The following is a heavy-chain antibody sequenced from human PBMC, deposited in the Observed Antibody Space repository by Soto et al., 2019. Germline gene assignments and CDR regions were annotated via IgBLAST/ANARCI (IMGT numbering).Heavy chain of an antibody. V-gene: IGHV5-51*01. J-gene: IGHJ6*02. CDR1: GYSLTNYW. CDR3: VADQARTYXFYAMDV. D-gene: IGHD1-26*01. Sequence: GESLKICCKGSGYSLTNYWIGCVRQMPGKVLELMGIIYPGDSDARYSPSFQGQVTMSVDESSSTAYLQWDSLKASDTAMYYCVADQARTYXFYAMDVWGQGTTVPVSS. CDR2: IYPGDSDA.